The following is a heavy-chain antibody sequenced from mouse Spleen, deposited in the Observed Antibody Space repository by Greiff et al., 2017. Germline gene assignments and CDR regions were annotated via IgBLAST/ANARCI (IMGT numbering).Heavy chain of an antibody. J-gene: IGHJ3*01. V-gene: IGHV3-8*01. CDR2: ISYSGST. CDR1: GYSITSDY. CDR3: ARSGDYYPPWFAY. Sequence: DVMLVESGPGLAKPSQTLSLTCSVTGYSITSDYWNWIRKFPGNKLEYMGYISYSGSTYYNPSLKSRISITRDTSKNQYYLQLNSVTTEDTATYYCARSGDYYPPWFAYWGQGTLVTVSA. D-gene: IGHD1-1*01.